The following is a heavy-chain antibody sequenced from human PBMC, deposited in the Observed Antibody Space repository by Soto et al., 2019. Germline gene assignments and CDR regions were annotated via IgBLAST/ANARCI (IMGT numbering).Heavy chain of an antibody. CDR2: INPSGGST. Sequence: ASVKVSCKASGYTFTSYYIHWMRQAPGQGLEWMAIINPSGGSTSYAQKLQGRVTVTRDTSTSTVYLELSSLRSEDTAIYYCARGLATVDYWGQGTLVTVSS. V-gene: IGHV1-46*04. CDR1: GYTFTSYY. CDR3: ARGLATVDY. D-gene: IGHD5-12*01. J-gene: IGHJ4*02.